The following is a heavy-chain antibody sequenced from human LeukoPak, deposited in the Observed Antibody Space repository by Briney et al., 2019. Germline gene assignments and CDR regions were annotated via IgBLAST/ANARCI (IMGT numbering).Heavy chain of an antibody. Sequence: ASVKVSCKASGYTFTSYGISWVRQAPGQGLEWMGWISAYNGNTNYAQKLQGRVTMTTDTSTSTAYMELRSLRSDDTAVYYCARDNSVRDEAWWFNPWGQGNLVTVSS. V-gene: IGHV1-18*01. CDR2: ISAYNGNT. D-gene: IGHD5-24*01. J-gene: IGHJ5*02. CDR3: ARDNSVRDEAWWFNP. CDR1: GYTFTSYG.